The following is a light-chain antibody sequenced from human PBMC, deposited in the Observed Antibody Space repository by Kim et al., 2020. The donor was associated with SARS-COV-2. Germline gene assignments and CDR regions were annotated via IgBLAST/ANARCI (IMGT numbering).Light chain of an antibody. CDR2: AGS. CDR1: QDISSW. CDR3: QRADSFPLG. V-gene: IGKV1-12*01. Sequence: ASVGDRVTITCRASQDISSWLAWYQQKPGKAPKLLISAGSSLQSGVPSRFSGSGSGTDFTLTISSLQPEDFASYYCQRADSFPLGFGGGTKVDIK. J-gene: IGKJ4*01.